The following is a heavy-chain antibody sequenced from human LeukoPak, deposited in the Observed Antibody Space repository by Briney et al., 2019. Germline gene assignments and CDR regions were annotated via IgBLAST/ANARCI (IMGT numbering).Heavy chain of an antibody. J-gene: IGHJ4*02. CDR1: GDSISNYF. Sequence: SETLSLTCTVSGDSISNYFWSWIRQPAGKGLEWIGRIYTSGSTDYNPSLRSRVTMSVDTSKNQFSLKLWSVTAADTAVYYCARRVEPGAFGYWAQGTLVTVSS. CDR3: ARRVEPGAFGY. CDR2: IYTSGST. V-gene: IGHV4-4*07. D-gene: IGHD2-2*01.